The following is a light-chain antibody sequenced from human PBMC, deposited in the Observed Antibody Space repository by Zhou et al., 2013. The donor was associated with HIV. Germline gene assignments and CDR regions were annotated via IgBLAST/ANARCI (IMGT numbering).Light chain of an antibody. CDR3: MQPLQTPRT. J-gene: IGKJ1*01. Sequence: DIVLTQTPLSLSVTPGQPASISCRSSQSLLLSNGYSYLDWYLQKPGQSPQLLIYLGSNRASGVPDRFSGSGSGTXFTLKISRVEADDVGVYYCMQPLQTPRTFGQGTKVE. CDR2: LGS. V-gene: IGKV2-28*01. CDR1: QSLLLSNGYSY.